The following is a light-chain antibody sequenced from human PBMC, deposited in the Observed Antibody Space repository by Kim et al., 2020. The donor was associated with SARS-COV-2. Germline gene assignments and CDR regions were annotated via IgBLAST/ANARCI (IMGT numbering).Light chain of an antibody. CDR3: QKYNGAPQT. CDR2: AAS. V-gene: IGKV1-27*01. Sequence: ASVGDRVTITCRASQGISNYLAWYQQKPGKVPKLLIYAASTLQSGVPSRFSGRGSGTDFTLTISSLQPEDVATYYCQKYNGAPQTFGQGTKVDIK. J-gene: IGKJ1*01. CDR1: QGISNY.